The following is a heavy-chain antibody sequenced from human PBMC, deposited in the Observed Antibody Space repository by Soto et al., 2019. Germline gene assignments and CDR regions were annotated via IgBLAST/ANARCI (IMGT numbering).Heavy chain of an antibody. CDR3: ARDRSAYYGSGDHGMDV. D-gene: IGHD3-10*01. V-gene: IGHV4-38-2*02. J-gene: IGHJ6*02. CDR2: IYHSGST. Sequence: KASETLSLTCTVSDYSISSDYYWGWIRQPPGKGLEWIGSIYHSGSTSNNPSLRSRVTISVDSSKNQFSLKLSSVTAADTATYYCARDRSAYYGSGDHGMDVWGRGIMVTVSS. CDR1: DYSISSDYY.